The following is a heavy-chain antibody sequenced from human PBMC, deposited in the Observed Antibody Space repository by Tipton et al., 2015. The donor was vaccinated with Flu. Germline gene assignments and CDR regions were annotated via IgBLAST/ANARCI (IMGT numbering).Heavy chain of an antibody. CDR2: IKQGGSEK. Sequence: SLRLSCAASGFTFSTYWMSWVRQAPGKGLEWVANIKQGGSEKYYVDSVKGRFTISRDNAKNSLHLHMNSLRAEDTAVYYCARTRGGYCSSSSCYADYFDYWGQGTLVTVSS. V-gene: IGHV3-7*01. J-gene: IGHJ4*02. CDR1: GFTFSTYW. D-gene: IGHD2-2*01. CDR3: ARTRGGYCSSSSCYADYFDY.